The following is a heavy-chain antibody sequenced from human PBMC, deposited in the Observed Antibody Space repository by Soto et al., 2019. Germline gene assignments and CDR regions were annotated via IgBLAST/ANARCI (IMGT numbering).Heavy chain of an antibody. CDR2: INSDGSSI. D-gene: IGHD1-20*01. V-gene: IGHV3-74*01. Sequence: VGSLRLSCATSGFDFSNTWIHWVRQVPGQGLVWVSRINSDGSSIIYADSVKGRFTLSRDNAKNTVHLQMSSLRVEDTAVYYCAKDWYHTIDSWGQGIPVTVSS. J-gene: IGHJ4*02. CDR1: GFDFSNTW. CDR3: AKDWYHTIDS.